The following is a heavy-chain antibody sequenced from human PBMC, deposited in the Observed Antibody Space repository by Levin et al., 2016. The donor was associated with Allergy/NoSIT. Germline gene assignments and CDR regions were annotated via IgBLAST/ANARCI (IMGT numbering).Heavy chain of an antibody. CDR1: GGTFSSYA. CDR2: IIPILGIA. J-gene: IGHJ4*02. V-gene: IGHV1-69*04. Sequence: SVKVSCKASGGTFSSYAISWVRQAPGQGLEWMGRIIPILGIANYAQKFQGRVTITADKSTSTAYMELSSLRSEDTAVYYCARDRGSSGWYQQQGGYWGQGTLVTVSS. D-gene: IGHD6-19*01. CDR3: ARDRGSSGWYQQQGGY.